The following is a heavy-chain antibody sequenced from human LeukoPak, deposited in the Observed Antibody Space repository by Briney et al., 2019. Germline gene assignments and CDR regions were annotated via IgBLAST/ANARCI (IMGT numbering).Heavy chain of an antibody. V-gene: IGHV3-21*01. CDR2: ISSSSSYI. D-gene: IGHD3-10*01. CDR1: GFTFSSYS. Sequence: GGSLRLSCAASGFTFSSYSMNWVRQAPGKGLEWVSSISSSSSYIYYADSVKGRFTISRDNAKNSLYLQMSSLRAEDTAVYYCAREGRRFGSYESNWFDPWGQGTLVTVSS. CDR3: AREGRRFGSYESNWFDP. J-gene: IGHJ5*02.